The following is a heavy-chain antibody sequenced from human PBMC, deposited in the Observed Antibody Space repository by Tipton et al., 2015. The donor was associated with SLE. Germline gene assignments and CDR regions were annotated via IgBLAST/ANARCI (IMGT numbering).Heavy chain of an antibody. CDR1: GASISDYY. J-gene: IGHJ4*02. CDR3: ARESGYDWGDFDY. V-gene: IGHV4-59*12. CDR2: IYYSGST. D-gene: IGHD5-12*01. Sequence: TLSLTCTVSGASISDYYWTWVRQFPGKGLEWIGYIYYSGSTNYNPSLKSRVTISVDTSKNQFSLKLSSVTAADTAVYYCARESGYDWGDFDYWGQGTLVTVSS.